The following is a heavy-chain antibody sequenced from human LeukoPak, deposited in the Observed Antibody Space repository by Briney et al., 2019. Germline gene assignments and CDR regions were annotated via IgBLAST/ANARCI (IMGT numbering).Heavy chain of an antibody. J-gene: IGHJ6*02. V-gene: IGHV3-23*01. CDR3: AKDKGYCSGGSCYDLSFGSLYYGMDV. Sequence: GGSLRLSCAASGFTVSSNYMSWVRQAPGKGLEWVSAISGSGGSTYYADSVKGRFTISRDNSKNTLYPQMNSLRAEDTAVYYCAKDKGYCSGGSCYDLSFGSLYYGMDVWGQGTTVTVSS. CDR1: GFTVSSNY. D-gene: IGHD2-15*01. CDR2: ISGSGGST.